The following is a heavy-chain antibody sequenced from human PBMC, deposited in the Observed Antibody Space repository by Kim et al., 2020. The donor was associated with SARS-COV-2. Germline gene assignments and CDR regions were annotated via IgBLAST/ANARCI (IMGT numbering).Heavy chain of an antibody. J-gene: IGHJ4*02. D-gene: IGHD3-22*01. V-gene: IGHV1-3*01. CDR3: ARREYYYDSSGYFDY. Sequence: QKFQGRVTISRDTSASTAYMELSSLRSEDTAVYYCARREYYYDSSGYFDYWGQGTLVTVSS.